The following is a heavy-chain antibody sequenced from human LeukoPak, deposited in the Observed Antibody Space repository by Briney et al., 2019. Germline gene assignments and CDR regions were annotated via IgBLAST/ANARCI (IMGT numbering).Heavy chain of an antibody. CDR2: IKEDGSAK. J-gene: IGHJ4*02. V-gene: IGHV3-7*01. CDR1: GFTFSSYW. D-gene: IGHD1-1*01. CDR3: ERKGTHRATVDY. Sequence: PGGSLRLSCAASGFTFSSYWMGWVRQAPGKGLEWVANIKEDGSAKYHLDSVEGRFTISRDNAKNSLYLQMNSLRAEDTAVYYCERKGTHRATVDYWGQGTLVTVSS.